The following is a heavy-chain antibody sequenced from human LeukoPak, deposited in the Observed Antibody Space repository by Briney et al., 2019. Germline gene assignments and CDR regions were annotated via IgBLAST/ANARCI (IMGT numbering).Heavy chain of an antibody. J-gene: IGHJ3*02. D-gene: IGHD6-19*01. Sequence: KASETLSLTCTVSGGSISSYYWSWIRQPPGKGLEWIGYIYYSGSTNYNPSLKSRVTISVDTSKNQFSLKLSSVTAADTAVYYCARGEQWLTPNAFDIWGQGTMITVSS. CDR3: ARGEQWLTPNAFDI. V-gene: IGHV4-59*01. CDR1: GGSISSYY. CDR2: IYYSGST.